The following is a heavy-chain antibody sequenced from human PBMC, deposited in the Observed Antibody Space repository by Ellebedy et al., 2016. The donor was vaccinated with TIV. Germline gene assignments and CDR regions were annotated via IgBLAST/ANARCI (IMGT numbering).Heavy chain of an antibody. CDR2: IRRKTSGGTT. V-gene: IGHV3-72*01. CDR1: GFTLSDYY. D-gene: IGHD2-15*01. CDR3: VRDTLFSGMEV. Sequence: GESLKISCAASGFTLSDYYMDWVRQVPGKGLEWLGFIRRKTSGGTTEYAASVKGRFTISREESNNSLYLQMNSLKIDETAVYYCVRDTLFSGMEVWGQGTTVTVS. J-gene: IGHJ6*02.